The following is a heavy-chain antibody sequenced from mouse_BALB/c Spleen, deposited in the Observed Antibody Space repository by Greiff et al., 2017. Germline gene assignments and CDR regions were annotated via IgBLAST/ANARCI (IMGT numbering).Heavy chain of an antibody. J-gene: IGHJ2*01. D-gene: IGHD2-4*01. Sequence: EVQLQQTGPELVKPGASVKISCKASGYSFTDYIMLWVKQSHGKSLEWIGNINPYYGSTSYNLKFKGKATLTVDKSSSTAYMQLNSLTSEDSAVYYCARCEITTGGLLDYWGQGTTLTVSS. V-gene: IGHV1-39*01. CDR3: ARCEITTGGLLDY. CDR2: INPYYGST. CDR1: GYSFTDYI.